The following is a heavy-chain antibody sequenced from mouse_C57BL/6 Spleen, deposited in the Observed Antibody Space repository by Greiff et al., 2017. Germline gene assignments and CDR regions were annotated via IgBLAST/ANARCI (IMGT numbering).Heavy chain of an antibody. V-gene: IGHV1-52*01. CDR3: ARSYDYGSGFAC. CDR1: GYTFTSYW. CDR2: IDPSDSET. Sequence: QVQLQQPGAELVRPGSSVKLSCKASGYTFTSYWMHWVKQRPIQGLEWIGNIDPSDSETNYNQKFKDKATLTVDKSSSTAYMQLSSLTSEDSAVYYCARSYDYGSGFACWGQGTLVTVSA. D-gene: IGHD2-4*01. J-gene: IGHJ3*01.